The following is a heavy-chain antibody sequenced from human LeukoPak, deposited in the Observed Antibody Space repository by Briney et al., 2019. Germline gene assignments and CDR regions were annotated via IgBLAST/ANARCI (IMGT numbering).Heavy chain of an antibody. Sequence: GESLRLSCAASNFMFSNYDMNWARQAPGKGLEWVAFIRYDGSYKNSAESVQGRFTISRDNSRNTLYLQMSRLRAEDTAVYYCAKDRGGNFDSNPRRFYYYMDVWGKGTTVTVSS. CDR3: AKDRGGNFDSNPRRFYYYMDV. V-gene: IGHV3-30*02. J-gene: IGHJ6*03. CDR1: NFMFSNYD. CDR2: IRYDGSYK. D-gene: IGHD3-9*01.